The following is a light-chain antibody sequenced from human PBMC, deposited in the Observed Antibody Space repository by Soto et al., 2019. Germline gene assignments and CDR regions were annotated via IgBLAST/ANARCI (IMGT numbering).Light chain of an antibody. CDR3: HQYGSSPQP. Sequence: EIVLTQSPGTLSLSPGERATLSCRASQSVSSSYLAWYQQKPGQAPRLLIYGASSRATGIPDRFSGSGSGTDFTLTISRLEPEDFAVYSCHQYGSSPQPFGQPTKLALK. CDR1: QSVSSSY. CDR2: GAS. J-gene: IGKJ2*01. V-gene: IGKV3-20*01.